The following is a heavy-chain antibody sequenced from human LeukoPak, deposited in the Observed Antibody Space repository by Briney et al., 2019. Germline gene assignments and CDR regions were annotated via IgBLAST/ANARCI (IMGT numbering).Heavy chain of an antibody. V-gene: IGHV4-59*12. CDR1: GGSISSYY. CDR2: IYYSGST. D-gene: IGHD4-11*01. Sequence: SETLSLTCTVSGGSISSYYWSWIRQPPGKGLEWIGYIYYSGSTNYNPSLKSRVTISVDTSKNQFSLKLSSVTAADTAVYYCTREGDYSLNWFDPWGQGTLVTVSS. CDR3: TREGDYSLNWFDP. J-gene: IGHJ5*02.